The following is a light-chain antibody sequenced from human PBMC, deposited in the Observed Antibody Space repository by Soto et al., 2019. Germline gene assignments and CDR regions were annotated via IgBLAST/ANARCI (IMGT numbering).Light chain of an antibody. CDR2: EVN. Sequence: QSALTQPPSASGSPGQSVTISCTGTSSDVVGYKYVSWYQQHPGKAHKLMIFEVNKRPSGVPDRFSGSKSGNTASLTVSGLQAEDEADYYCSSDAGINNLGVFGTGTKLTV. J-gene: IGLJ1*01. CDR1: SSDVVGYKY. CDR3: SSDAGINNLGV. V-gene: IGLV2-8*01.